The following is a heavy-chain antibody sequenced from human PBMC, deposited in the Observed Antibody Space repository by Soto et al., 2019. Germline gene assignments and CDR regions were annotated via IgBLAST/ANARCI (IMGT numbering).Heavy chain of an antibody. CDR3: ASQFCSGGACFNWFDP. Sequence: LSLTCTVSGGSIRSSLYYWSWIRQPPGKGLEWIGYIFDSGITHYNPSLKSRVAMSVDTSKNQFSLNLTPVTAADTAVYFCASQFCSGGACFNWFDPWGHGTLVTVSS. V-gene: IGHV4-30-4*01. CDR1: GGSIRSSLYY. D-gene: IGHD2-21*02. J-gene: IGHJ5*02. CDR2: IFDSGIT.